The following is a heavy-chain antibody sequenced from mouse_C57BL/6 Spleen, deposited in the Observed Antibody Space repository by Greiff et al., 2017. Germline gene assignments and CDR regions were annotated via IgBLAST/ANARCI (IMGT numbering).Heavy chain of an antibody. V-gene: IGHV5-17*01. CDR3: ARGRLRRDMDY. J-gene: IGHJ4*01. D-gene: IGHD2-4*01. CDR1: GFTFSDYG. CDR2: ISSGSSTI. Sequence: EVQGVESGGGLVKPGGSLKLSCAASGFTFSDYGMHWVRQAPEKGLEWVAYISSGSSTIYYADTVKGRFTISRDNAKNTLFLQMTSLRSEDTAMYYCARGRLRRDMDYWGQGTSVTVSS.